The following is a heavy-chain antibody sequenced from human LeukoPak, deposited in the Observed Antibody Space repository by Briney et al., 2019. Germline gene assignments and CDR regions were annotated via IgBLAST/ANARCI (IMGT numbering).Heavy chain of an antibody. CDR2: INHSGST. CDR3: AGRPYSSSWYGL. CDR1: GGSFSSYY. D-gene: IGHD6-13*01. V-gene: IGHV4-34*01. J-gene: IGHJ1*01. Sequence: PSETLSLTCAVYGGSFSSYYWSWIRQPPGKGLEWIGEINHSGSTNYNPSLKSRVTISVDTSKNQFSLKLSSVTAADTAVYYCAGRPYSSSWYGLWGQGTLVTVSS.